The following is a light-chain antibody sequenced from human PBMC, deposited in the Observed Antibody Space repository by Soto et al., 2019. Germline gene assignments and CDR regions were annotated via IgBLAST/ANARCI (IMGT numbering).Light chain of an antibody. CDR1: QSVSSSY. CDR2: GAS. CDR3: QQYGSSSIN. Sequence: EIVLTQSPGTLSLSPGERATLSCRASQSVSSSYLAWYQQKPGQAPRLLIYGASSRATGIPDRFSGSRSGNDFTIKISRMETDDFEVYYCQQYGSSSINXCQGTRLEIK. J-gene: IGKJ5*01. V-gene: IGKV3-20*01.